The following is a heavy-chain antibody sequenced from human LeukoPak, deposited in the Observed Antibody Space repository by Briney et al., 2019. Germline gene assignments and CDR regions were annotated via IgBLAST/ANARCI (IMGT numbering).Heavy chain of an antibody. CDR1: GFTFSAYW. J-gene: IGHJ4*02. CDR3: ARVRSNLFFDY. CDR2: IHQGGNEK. D-gene: IGHD6-13*01. Sequence: PGGSLRLSCAASGFTFSAYWMSWVRQAPGKGLEWVANIHQGGNEKYYVDSVKGRFTISRDNAKNSLYLQMNSLRDEDTAVYYCARVRSNLFFDYWGQGTLVTVSS. V-gene: IGHV3-7*02.